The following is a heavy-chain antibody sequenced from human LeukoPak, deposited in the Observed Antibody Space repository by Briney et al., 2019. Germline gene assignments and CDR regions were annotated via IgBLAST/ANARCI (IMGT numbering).Heavy chain of an antibody. Sequence: ASVKVSCKASGGTFSSYAISWVRQAPGQGLEWMGWINPNSGGTNYAQKFQGRVTMTRDTSISTAYMELSRLRSDDTAVYYCARRQSSGSLNFDYWGQGTLVTVSS. CDR3: ARRQSSGSLNFDY. CDR1: GGTFSSYA. CDR2: INPNSGGT. V-gene: IGHV1-2*02. D-gene: IGHD3-22*01. J-gene: IGHJ4*02.